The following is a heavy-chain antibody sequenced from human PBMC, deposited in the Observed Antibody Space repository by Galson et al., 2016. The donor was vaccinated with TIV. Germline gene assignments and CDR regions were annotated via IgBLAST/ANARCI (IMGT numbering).Heavy chain of an antibody. Sequence: SVKVSCKASGYSFTNYNIHWVRQAPGQGLEWMGWINTGNGNTKYSLKLKGRVTLSGDTSATTAYMELNSLTSEDMAAYYCARGIVGASKAFDVWGQGTMVTVSS. CDR1: GYSFTNYN. CDR3: ARGIVGASKAFDV. D-gene: IGHD1-26*01. CDR2: INTGNGNT. V-gene: IGHV1-3*04. J-gene: IGHJ3*01.